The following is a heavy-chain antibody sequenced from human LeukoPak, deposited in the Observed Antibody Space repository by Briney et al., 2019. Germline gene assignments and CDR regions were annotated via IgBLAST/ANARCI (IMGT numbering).Heavy chain of an antibody. CDR2: IFHSGTT. J-gene: IGHJ5*02. V-gene: IGHV4-4*02. Sequence: SETLSLTCAVSRGSIFSNNWWSWVRQPPGKGLEWIGQIFHSGTTSYSPSLKSRVTISVDKSKNQFSLKLTSVTAADTAVYYCARGQGTPSYCSGGSCSDWFDPWGQGTLVTVSS. D-gene: IGHD2-15*01. CDR3: ARGQGTPSYCSGGSCSDWFDP. CDR1: RGSIFSNNW.